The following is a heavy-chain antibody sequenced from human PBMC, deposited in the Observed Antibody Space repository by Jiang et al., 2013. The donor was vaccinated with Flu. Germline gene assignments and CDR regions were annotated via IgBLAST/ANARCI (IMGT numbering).Heavy chain of an antibody. D-gene: IGHD3-9*01. J-gene: IGHJ5*02. V-gene: IGHV4-59*08. CDR3: ARLGLTEFDP. Sequence: GLVKPSETLPLTCSVSGDSIRSDYWSWVRQPPGGGLELVGYIHYSGSPYYNPSLKGRVTISIDPSKTQFSLTLTSVTAADTAVYYCARLGLTEFDPWGQGTLVTVSS. CDR1: GDSIRSDY. CDR2: IHYSGSP.